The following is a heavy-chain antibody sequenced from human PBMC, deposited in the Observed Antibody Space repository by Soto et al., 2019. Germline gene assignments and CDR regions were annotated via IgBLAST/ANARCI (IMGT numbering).Heavy chain of an antibody. D-gene: IGHD2-15*01. CDR3: ARDYYSGGSGTRFDS. CDR2: INPNSGGT. V-gene: IGHV1-2*02. CDR1: GYTFTGYY. J-gene: IGHJ4*02. Sequence: ASVKVSCKSSGYTFTGYYMHWVRQARGQGLEWMGWINPNSGGTHYAQKFQGRVTMTRDTSISTAYMELSRLRSDDTAVYYCARDYYSGGSGTRFDSWGQGTLVTVSS.